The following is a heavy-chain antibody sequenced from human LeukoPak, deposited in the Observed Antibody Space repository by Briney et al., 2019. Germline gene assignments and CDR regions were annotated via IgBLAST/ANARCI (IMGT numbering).Heavy chain of an antibody. CDR3: ARAGYDYVWGTTKFKYYFDY. CDR1: GFTFSSYW. D-gene: IGHD3-16*01. V-gene: IGHV3-7*01. J-gene: IGHJ4*02. Sequence: GGSLRLSCAASGFTFSSYWMSWVRQAPGKGLEWVANIEQDGSEKYYVDSVKGRFTISRDNAKNSLYLQMNSLRAEDTAVYYCARAGYDYVWGTTKFKYYFDYWGQGTLVTVSS. CDR2: IEQDGSEK.